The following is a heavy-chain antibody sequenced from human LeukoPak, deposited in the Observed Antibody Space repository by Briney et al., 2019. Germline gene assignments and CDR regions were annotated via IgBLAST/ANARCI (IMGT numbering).Heavy chain of an antibody. J-gene: IGHJ4*02. CDR1: GFTFSSYS. CDR2: ISRSSSNI. V-gene: IGHV3-21*01. CDR3: ARDYGAAAGLIDY. Sequence: GGSLRLSCAASGFTFSSYSMNSGRQAPGEGVEWVSSISRSSSNIYYADSLKGRFTISRDNARNSLYLQMNSLRAEDTAVYYCARDYGAAAGLIDYWGQGTLVTVSS. D-gene: IGHD6-13*01.